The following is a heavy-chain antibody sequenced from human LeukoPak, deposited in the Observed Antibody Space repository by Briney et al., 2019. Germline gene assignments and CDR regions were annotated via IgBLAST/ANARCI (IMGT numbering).Heavy chain of an antibody. CDR3: ARDIPGYDSSGGFDP. J-gene: IGHJ5*02. CDR2: INHSGST. D-gene: IGHD3-22*01. CDR1: GGSFSGYY. V-gene: IGHV4-34*01. Sequence: SGTLSLTCAVYGGSFSGYYWSWIRQPPGKGLEWIGEINHSGSTNYNPSLKSRVTISVDTSKNQFSLKLSSVTAADTAVYYCARDIPGYDSSGGFDPWGQGTLVTVSS.